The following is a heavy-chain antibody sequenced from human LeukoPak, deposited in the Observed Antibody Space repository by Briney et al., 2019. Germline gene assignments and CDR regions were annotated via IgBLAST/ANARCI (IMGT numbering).Heavy chain of an antibody. CDR2: IYWNDDK. Sequence: KSGPTLVNPTQTLTLTCTFSGFSLSTSGVGVGWIRQPPGKALEWLALIYWNDDKRYSPSLKSRLTITKDTPKNQVVLTMTNMDPVDTATYYCAHRQALDYGGNPQFDYWGQGTLVTVSS. D-gene: IGHD4-23*01. CDR3: AHRQALDYGGNPQFDY. V-gene: IGHV2-5*01. J-gene: IGHJ4*02. CDR1: GFSLSTSGVG.